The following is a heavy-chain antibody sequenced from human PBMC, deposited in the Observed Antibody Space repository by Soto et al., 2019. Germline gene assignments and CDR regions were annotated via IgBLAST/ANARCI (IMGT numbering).Heavy chain of an antibody. D-gene: IGHD6-6*01. CDR2: INPNSGGT. J-gene: IGHJ6*02. CDR1: GYTFTGYY. V-gene: IGHV1-2*04. Sequence: ASVKVSCKASGYTFTGYYMHWVRQAPGQGLEWMGWINPNSGGTNYAQKFQGWVTMTRDTSISTVYMELSRLRSDDTAVYYCARGQYSSPRFHGMDVWGQGTTVTVSS. CDR3: ARGQYSSPRFHGMDV.